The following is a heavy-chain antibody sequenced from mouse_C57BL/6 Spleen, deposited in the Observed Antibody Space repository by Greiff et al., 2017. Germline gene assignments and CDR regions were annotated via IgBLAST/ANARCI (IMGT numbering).Heavy chain of an antibody. V-gene: IGHV1-63*01. Sequence: VQLQESGAELVRPGTSVKMSCKASGYTFTNYWIGWAKQRPGHGLEWIGDIYPGGGYTNYNEKFKGKATLTADKSSSTAYMQFSSLTSEDSAIYYCARLSGSSYDYYAMDYWGQGTSVTVSS. CDR3: ARLSGSSYDYYAMDY. CDR1: GYTFTNYW. D-gene: IGHD1-1*01. CDR2: IYPGGGYT. J-gene: IGHJ4*01.